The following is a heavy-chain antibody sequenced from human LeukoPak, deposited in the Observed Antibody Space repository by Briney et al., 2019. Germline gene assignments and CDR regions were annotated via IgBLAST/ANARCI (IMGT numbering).Heavy chain of an antibody. CDR2: ISSSGSTM. CDR3: ASPRYYDSSGYFDY. J-gene: IGHJ4*02. Sequence: PGGSLRLSCAASGFTFSSYEMNWVRQAPGKGLEWVSYISSSGSTMYYADSVKGRFTISRDNAKNSLYLQMNSLRAEDTAVYYCASPRYYDSSGYFDYWGQGTLVTVSS. V-gene: IGHV3-48*03. CDR1: GFTFSSYE. D-gene: IGHD3-22*01.